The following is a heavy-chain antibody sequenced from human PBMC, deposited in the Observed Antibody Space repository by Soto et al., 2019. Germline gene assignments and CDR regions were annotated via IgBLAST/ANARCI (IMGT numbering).Heavy chain of an antibody. V-gene: IGHV6-1*01. CDR2: TYYRSKWYN. CDR3: VRLIGNSWFDC. Sequence: SQTLSLTCAISGDSVSSSSVTWNWIRQSPSRGLEWLGRTYYRSKWYNDYAESVKSRITINPDTSKNQFSLHLNSVTPEDTAVYYCVRLIGNSWFDCWAQGTLVTVSS. CDR1: GDSVSSSSVT. D-gene: IGHD1-26*01. J-gene: IGHJ5*01.